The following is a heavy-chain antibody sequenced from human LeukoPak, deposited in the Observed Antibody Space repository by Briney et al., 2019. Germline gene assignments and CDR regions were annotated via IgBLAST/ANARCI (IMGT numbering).Heavy chain of an antibody. V-gene: IGHV3-43*01. D-gene: IGHD3-10*01. J-gene: IGHJ4*02. CDR1: GLSFGDYT. CDR2: ISRNGAAT. CDR3: AKVKGFGVYYFDY. Sequence: GGSLRLSCEASGLSFGDYTMHWVRQAPGKGLEWVSLISRNGAATKYADSVRGRFTISRDNSKNSLYLQMNSLNTEDTAVYYCAKVKGFGVYYFDYWGQGTLVTVSS.